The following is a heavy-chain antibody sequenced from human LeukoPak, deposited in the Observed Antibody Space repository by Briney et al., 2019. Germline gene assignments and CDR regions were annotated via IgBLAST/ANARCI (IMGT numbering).Heavy chain of an antibody. CDR2: ISYDGSNK. J-gene: IGHJ6*03. D-gene: IGHD3-10*01. CDR1: GFTFSKFA. Sequence: PGRSLRLSCAAAGFTFSKFAMHWVRQAPGKGLEWVAVISYDGSNKYYADSVKGRFTISRDNSKNTLYLQMNSLRAEDTAVYYCAKGLRSFSGFYYYMDVWGKGTTVTVSS. V-gene: IGHV3-30*04. CDR3: AKGLRSFSGFYYYMDV.